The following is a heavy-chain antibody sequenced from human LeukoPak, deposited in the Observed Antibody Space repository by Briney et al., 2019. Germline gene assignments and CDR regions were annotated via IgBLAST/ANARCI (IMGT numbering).Heavy chain of an antibody. Sequence: SETLSLTCAVYGGSFSDYYWSWIRQPPGKGLEWIGEINHSGSTNYNPSLKSRVTISVDTSKNQFSLKLSSVTAADTAVYYCARGPRFNWFDPWGQGTLVTVSS. V-gene: IGHV4-34*01. D-gene: IGHD3-16*01. CDR1: GGSFSDYY. J-gene: IGHJ5*02. CDR2: INHSGST. CDR3: ARGPRFNWFDP.